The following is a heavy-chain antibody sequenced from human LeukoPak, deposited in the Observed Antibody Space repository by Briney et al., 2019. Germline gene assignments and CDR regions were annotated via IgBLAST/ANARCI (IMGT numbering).Heavy chain of an antibody. Sequence: GGSLRLSCAASGFTFSSYGMHWVRQAPGKGLEWVAVIWYDGSNKYYADSVKGRFTISRDNSKNSLYLQMNSLRTEDTALYYCAKDPRPSIAAATGMIDYWGQGTLVTVSS. V-gene: IGHV3-33*03. CDR1: GFTFSSYG. CDR3: AKDPRPSIAAATGMIDY. D-gene: IGHD6-13*01. J-gene: IGHJ4*02. CDR2: IWYDGSNK.